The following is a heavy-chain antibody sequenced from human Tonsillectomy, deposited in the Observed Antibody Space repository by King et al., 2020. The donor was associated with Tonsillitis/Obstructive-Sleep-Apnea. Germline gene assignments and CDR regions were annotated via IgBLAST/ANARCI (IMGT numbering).Heavy chain of an antibody. Sequence: VQLQQWGAGLLKPSETLSLTCAVYGGSFSGYYWSWIRQPPGKGLEWIGEINHSGSTNYTPSLKSRFTISVDTPKYQFSLKLSSMTAADTAVYYCARATYYDFWSGYPGRNYYYMDVWGKGTTVTVSS. J-gene: IGHJ6*03. CDR3: ARATYYDFWSGYPGRNYYYMDV. CDR2: INHSGST. CDR1: GGSFSGYY. D-gene: IGHD3-3*01. V-gene: IGHV4-34*01.